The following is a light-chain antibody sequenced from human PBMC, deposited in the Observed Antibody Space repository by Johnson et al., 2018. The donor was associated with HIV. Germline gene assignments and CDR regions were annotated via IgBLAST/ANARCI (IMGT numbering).Light chain of an antibody. CDR2: DND. V-gene: IGLV1-51*01. CDR3: GTSDSSLRTPNYV. J-gene: IGLJ1*01. CDR1: SSNIGNNY. Sequence: QSVLTQPPSVSAAPGQKVTISCSGTSSNIGNNYVSWYQHLPGTAPNVLIYDNDKRPSGIPDRFSGSKSGTSAPLALPGLQTGHAADYYCGTSDSSLRTPNYVFGAGTKVTVL.